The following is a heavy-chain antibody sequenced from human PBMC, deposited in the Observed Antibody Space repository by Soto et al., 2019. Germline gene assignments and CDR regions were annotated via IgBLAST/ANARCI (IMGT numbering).Heavy chain of an antibody. D-gene: IGHD6-19*01. Sequence: ASVKVSCKASGYSFTSYDMHWVRQAPGQSLEWMGWINAGNGNTKYSQKFQGRVTITRDTSASTAYMELSSLRSEDTAVYYCARGDSSGYPRYCEHWGQGTPVTVS. V-gene: IGHV1-3*01. CDR2: INAGNGNT. J-gene: IGHJ4*02. CDR1: GYSFTSYD. CDR3: ARGDSSGYPRYCEH.